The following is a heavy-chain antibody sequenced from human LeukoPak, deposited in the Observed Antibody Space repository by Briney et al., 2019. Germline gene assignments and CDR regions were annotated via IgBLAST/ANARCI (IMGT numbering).Heavy chain of an antibody. V-gene: IGHV4-59*12. Sequence: SETLSLTCTVSGGSISSYYWSWIRQPPGKGLEWIGYIYYSGSTNYNPSLKSRVTISVDTSKNQFSLKLSSVTAADTAVYYCARSGTPRRPGGYYYYYYMDVWGKGTTVTISS. CDR1: GGSISSYY. CDR3: ARSGTPRRPGGYYYYYYMDV. D-gene: IGHD1-14*01. J-gene: IGHJ6*03. CDR2: IYYSGST.